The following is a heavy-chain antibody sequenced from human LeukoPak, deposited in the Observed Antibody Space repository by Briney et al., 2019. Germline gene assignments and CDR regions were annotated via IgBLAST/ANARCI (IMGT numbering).Heavy chain of an antibody. Sequence: GESLRLSWAASGLSFSSYAMSWVRQVPGKGRGWVSAISKIGASTYYADSVKGRFTISRDNSKNTMYLKMNSMGVEDTTVYYCAIWGYCSGGSCYVSAYYYGMDVWGQGTTVTVSS. D-gene: IGHD2-15*01. CDR3: AIWGYCSGGSCYVSAYYYGMDV. CDR2: ISKIGAST. V-gene: IGHV3-23*01. J-gene: IGHJ6*02. CDR1: GLSFSSYA.